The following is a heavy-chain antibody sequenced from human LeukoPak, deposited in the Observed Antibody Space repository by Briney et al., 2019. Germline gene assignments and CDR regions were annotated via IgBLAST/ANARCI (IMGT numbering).Heavy chain of an antibody. V-gene: IGHV4-34*01. CDR3: ARRTTTFFDY. D-gene: IGHD4-17*01. Sequence: PSETLSLTCAVYGGSFSGYYWSWIRQPPGKGLEWIGEINHSGSTNYNPSLKSRVTISVDTSKNQFSLKLTSVTAADTAVYYCARRTTTFFDYWGQGTLVTVSS. J-gene: IGHJ4*02. CDR2: INHSGST. CDR1: GGSFSGYY.